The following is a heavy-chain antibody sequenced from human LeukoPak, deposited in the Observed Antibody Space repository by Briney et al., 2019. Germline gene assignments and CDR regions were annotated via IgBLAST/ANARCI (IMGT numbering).Heavy chain of an antibody. CDR2: IYYSGST. D-gene: IGHD6-13*01. J-gene: IGHJ6*02. CDR3: ARDSLYSSSYNYYYYGMDV. V-gene: IGHV4-59*01. Sequence: SETLSFTCTVSGGSISSYYWSWIRQPPGKGLEWIGYIYYSGSTNYNPSLKSRVTISVDTSKNQFSLKLSSVTAADTAVYYCARDSLYSSSYNYYYYGMDVWGQGTTVTVSS. CDR1: GGSISSYY.